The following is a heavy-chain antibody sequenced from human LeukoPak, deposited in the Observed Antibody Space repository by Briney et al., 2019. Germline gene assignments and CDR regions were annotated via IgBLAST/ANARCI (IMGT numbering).Heavy chain of an antibody. CDR2: IFSGGST. J-gene: IGHJ4*02. CDR1: GFTFSSYW. CDR3: ATWENTMVRGVIGLFDY. Sequence: PGGSLRLSCAASGFTFSSYWMTWVRQAPGKGLEWVSVIFSGGSTYYADSVKGRFTISRDNSKNTLYLQMNSLRAEDTAVYYCATWENTMVRGVIGLFDYWGQGTLVTVSS. V-gene: IGHV3-53*01. D-gene: IGHD3-10*01.